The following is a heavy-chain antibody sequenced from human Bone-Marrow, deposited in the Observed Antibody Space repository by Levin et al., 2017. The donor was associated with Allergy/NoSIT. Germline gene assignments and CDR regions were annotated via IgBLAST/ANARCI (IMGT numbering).Heavy chain of an antibody. Sequence: GGSLRLSCVASGFTLTTHGMHWVRQVPGKGLQWVAVISYDGIIQKYADFVKGRFTISRDNSMNMLYLQMNSLKTEDTAVYYCAKGDYDWGHYYSRHMDVWGRGTTVTVSS. D-gene: IGHD7-27*01. CDR3: AKGDYDWGHYYSRHMDV. J-gene: IGHJ6*03. V-gene: IGHV3-30*18. CDR1: GFTLTTHG. CDR2: ISYDGIIQ.